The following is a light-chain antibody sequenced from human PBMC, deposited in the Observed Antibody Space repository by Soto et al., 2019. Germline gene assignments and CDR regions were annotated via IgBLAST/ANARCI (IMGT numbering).Light chain of an antibody. Sequence: QSVLTQPPSASGTPGQRVPISFSGGSSNIGTNAVNWYQQLPGTAPKLLIYNNNQRPSGVPDRFSGSKSGTSASLAISGLQSEDEADYYCAAWDDSLNGYVFGTGTKVTVL. CDR2: NNN. CDR1: SSNIGTNA. V-gene: IGLV1-44*01. J-gene: IGLJ1*01. CDR3: AAWDDSLNGYV.